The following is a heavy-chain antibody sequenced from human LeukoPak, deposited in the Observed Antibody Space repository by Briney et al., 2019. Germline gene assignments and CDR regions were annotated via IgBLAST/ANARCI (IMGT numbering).Heavy chain of an antibody. CDR3: ASHYSIYGYSFDS. D-gene: IGHD3-10*01. CDR2: ISHDGSTT. Sequence: SETLSLTCAVYGGSFSNYYWSWIRQPPEKGLEWIGEISHDGSTTNYNPSLKSRVIISVDTSKNQFSLKLTSVTAADTAVYYCASHYSIYGYSFDSWGQGTLVTVSS. J-gene: IGHJ4*02. V-gene: IGHV4-34*01. CDR1: GGSFSNYY.